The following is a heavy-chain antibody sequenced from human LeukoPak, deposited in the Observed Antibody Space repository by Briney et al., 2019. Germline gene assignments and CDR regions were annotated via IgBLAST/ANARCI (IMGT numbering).Heavy chain of an antibody. CDR2: INHSGST. D-gene: IGHD2-15*01. CDR3: ARAQGVVVVVNSPPFFDY. J-gene: IGHJ4*02. CDR1: GGSFSGYY. V-gene: IGHV4-34*01. Sequence: SETLSLTCAVYGGSFSGYYWSWIRQPPGKGLEWIGEINHSGSTNYNPSHKSRVTISVDTSKNQFSLKLSSVTAADTAVYYCARAQGVVVVVNSPPFFDYWGQGTLVTVSS.